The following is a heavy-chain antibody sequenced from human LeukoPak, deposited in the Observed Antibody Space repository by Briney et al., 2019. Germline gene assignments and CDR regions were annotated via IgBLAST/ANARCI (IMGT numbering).Heavy chain of an antibody. D-gene: IGHD1-26*01. CDR1: GFTFSTFA. J-gene: IGHJ4*02. CDR3: ARAYSGDFDY. V-gene: IGHV3-23*01. CDR2: ISGSGDST. Sequence: PGGSLRLSCAASGFTFSTFAMNWVRQAPGKGLEWVSAISGSGDSTYFGDSVKGRFTISRDNSKNTLYLQMNSLGAEDTAVYYCARAYSGDFDYWGQGTLVTVSS.